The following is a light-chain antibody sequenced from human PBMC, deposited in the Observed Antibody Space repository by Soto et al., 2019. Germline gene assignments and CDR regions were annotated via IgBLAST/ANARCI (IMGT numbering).Light chain of an antibody. V-gene: IGKV1-39*01. CDR1: QSISSY. J-gene: IGKJ5*01. Sequence: EIQMTQSPSALSASVGDRVTITCRASQSISSYLNWYQQKVGKAPKLLIYASTNLLSGVPSRFSGRGAGTDFTLTISRLQPEDSATYYCQQTYDAPLTFGQGTRLEIK. CDR2: AST. CDR3: QQTYDAPLT.